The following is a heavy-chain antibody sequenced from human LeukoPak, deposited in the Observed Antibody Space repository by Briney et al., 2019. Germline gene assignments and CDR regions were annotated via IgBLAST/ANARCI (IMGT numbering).Heavy chain of an antibody. Sequence: GRSLRLSCAASGFTFSSYGMHWVRQAPGKGLEWVAVIWYDGSNKYYADSVKGRFTISRDNSKNTLYLQMNSLRAEDTAVYYCAKDPRRYCSSTSCYYFDYWGQGTLVTVFS. CDR3: AKDPRRYCSSTSCYYFDY. CDR1: GFTFSSYG. V-gene: IGHV3-33*06. D-gene: IGHD2-2*01. J-gene: IGHJ4*02. CDR2: IWYDGSNK.